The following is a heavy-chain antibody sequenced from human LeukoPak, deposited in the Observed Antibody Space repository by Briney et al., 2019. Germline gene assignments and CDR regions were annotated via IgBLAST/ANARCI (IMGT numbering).Heavy chain of an antibody. CDR1: GGSIRSGGYY. CDR2: IYYSGST. D-gene: IGHD3-16*01. CDR3: ARASPVSTVWTPKYYFDY. Sequence: SETLSLTCTVSGGSIRSGGYYWSWIRQHPGKGLEWIGYIYYSGSTYYNPSLKSRVTISVDTSKNQFSLKLSSVTAADTAVYYCARASPVSTVWTPKYYFDYWGQGTLVTVSS. J-gene: IGHJ4*02. V-gene: IGHV4-31*03.